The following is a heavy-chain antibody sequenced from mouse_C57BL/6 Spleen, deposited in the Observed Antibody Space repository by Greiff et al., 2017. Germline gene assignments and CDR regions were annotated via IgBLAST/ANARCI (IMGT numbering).Heavy chain of an antibody. D-gene: IGHD3-2*02. V-gene: IGHV10-1*01. Sequence: EVKLVESGGGLVQPKGSLKLSCAASGFSFNTYAMNWVRQAPGKGLEWVARIRSKSNNYATYYADSVKDRFTISRDDSESMLYLQMNNLKTEDTAMYYCVRHRLGYFDYWGQGTTLTVSS. CDR1: GFSFNTYA. CDR2: IRSKSNNYAT. J-gene: IGHJ2*01. CDR3: VRHRLGYFDY.